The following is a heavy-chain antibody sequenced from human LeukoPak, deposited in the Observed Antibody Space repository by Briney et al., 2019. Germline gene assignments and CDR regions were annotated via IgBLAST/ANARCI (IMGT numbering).Heavy chain of an antibody. D-gene: IGHD3-9*01. J-gene: IGHJ4*02. V-gene: IGHV3-21*01. CDR1: GFTFSNYN. CDR3: ARESRGYNTLTGYYTQNDY. CDR2: ISTSSSYI. Sequence: GGSLRLSCAASGFTFSNYNMNWVRQAPGKGLEWVSSISTSSSYIYYADSVKGRFTISRDNAKNSLNLQMHSLRAEDTALYFCARESRGYNTLTGYYTQNDYWGQGTLVTVSS.